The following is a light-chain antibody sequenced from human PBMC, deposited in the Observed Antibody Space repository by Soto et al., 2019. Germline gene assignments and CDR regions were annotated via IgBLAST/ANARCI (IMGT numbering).Light chain of an antibody. Sequence: QAVVTQEPSLTVSPGGTVTLTCGSSTGAVTSGHYPYWFQQKPGQGPRTLRYDISVKLSWTPARFSGSLLGGKAALTLSGAQPEDEAEYYCLLFYSGLRIFGGGTKLTVL. J-gene: IGLJ2*01. CDR2: DIS. V-gene: IGLV7-46*01. CDR1: TGAVTSGHY. CDR3: LLFYSGLRI.